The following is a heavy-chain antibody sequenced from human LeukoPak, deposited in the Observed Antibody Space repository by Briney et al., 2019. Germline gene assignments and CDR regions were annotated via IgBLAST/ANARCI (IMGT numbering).Heavy chain of an antibody. V-gene: IGHV3-49*04. CDR1: GFTFGDYG. CDR3: ARDVPVLRFLEWLSKEGIHEYYFDY. D-gene: IGHD3-3*01. Sequence: PGGSLRLSCTASGFTFGDYGMSWVRRAPGKGLEWVGLIRREANDGTTEYAASVKGRFTISRDNSKSIAYLQMNSLRAEDTAVYYCARDVPVLRFLEWLSKEGIHEYYFDYWGQGTLVTVSS. J-gene: IGHJ4*02. CDR2: IRREANDGTT.